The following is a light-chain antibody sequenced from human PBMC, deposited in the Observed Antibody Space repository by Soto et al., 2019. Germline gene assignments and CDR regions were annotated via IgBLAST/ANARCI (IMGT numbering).Light chain of an antibody. V-gene: IGLV1-44*01. J-gene: IGLJ2*01. CDR1: SYNIGSNT. CDR3: AAWDDSLNAYVV. Sequence: QAVVTQPPSASGTPGQRVTISCSGSSYNIGSNTVNWYQQLPGTAPKLLIYSNNQRPSGVPDRFSGSKSGTSASLAISGLQSEDEADYYCAAWDDSLNAYVVFGGGTKLTVL. CDR2: SNN.